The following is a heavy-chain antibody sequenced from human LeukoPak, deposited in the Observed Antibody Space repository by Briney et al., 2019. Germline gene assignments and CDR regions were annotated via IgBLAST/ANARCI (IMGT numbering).Heavy chain of an antibody. CDR2: IYYSGST. CDR1: GGSISSGDYY. Sequence: PSETLSLTCTVSGGSISSGDYYWSWIRQPPGKGLEWIGYIYYSGSTYYNPSLKSRVTISVDTSKNQFPLKLSSVTAADTAVYYCARVSSPYYYDSSGYSNWFDPWGQGTLVTVSS. D-gene: IGHD3-22*01. CDR3: ARVSSPYYYDSSGYSNWFDP. J-gene: IGHJ5*02. V-gene: IGHV4-30-4*01.